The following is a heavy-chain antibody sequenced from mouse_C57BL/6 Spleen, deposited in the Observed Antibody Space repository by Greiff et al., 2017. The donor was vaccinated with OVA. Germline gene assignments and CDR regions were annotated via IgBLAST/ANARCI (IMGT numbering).Heavy chain of an antibody. D-gene: IGHD2-4*01. V-gene: IGHV1-55*01. CDR1: GYTFTSYW. CDR2: IYPGSGST. J-gene: IGHJ3*01. CDR3: ARSYYDYDLWFAY. Sequence: QVQLQQSGAELVKPGASVKMSCKASGYTFTSYWITWVKQRPGQGLEWIGDIYPGSGSTNYNEKFKSKATLTVDTSSSTAYMQLSSLTSEDSAVYYCARSYYDYDLWFAYWGQGTLVTVSA.